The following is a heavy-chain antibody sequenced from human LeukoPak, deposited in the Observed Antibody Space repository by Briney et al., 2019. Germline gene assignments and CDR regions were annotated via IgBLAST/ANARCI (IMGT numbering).Heavy chain of an antibody. V-gene: IGHV3-23*01. Sequence: GGSLRLSCAASGFTFISYAMSWVRQAPGKGLEWVSTISGGVGSTYYADSVKGRFTLSRDNSKNTLYLQMNSLRAEDMAVYYCAKQRGYSYGYSFDYWGQGTLVTVSS. CDR3: AKQRGYSYGYSFDY. J-gene: IGHJ4*02. CDR2: ISGGVGST. CDR1: GFTFISYA. D-gene: IGHD5-18*01.